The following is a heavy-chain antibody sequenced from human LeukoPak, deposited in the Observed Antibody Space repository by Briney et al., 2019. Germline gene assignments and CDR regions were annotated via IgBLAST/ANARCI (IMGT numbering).Heavy chain of an antibody. CDR1: GYSISSGYY. V-gene: IGHV4-38-2*02. CDR2: IYHSGST. Sequence: PSDTLSLTCTVSGYSISSGYYWGWIRQPPGKGLEWIGSIYHSGSTYYNPSLKSRVTISVDTSKNQFSLKLSSVTAADTAVYYCARVRRQDYGDYAPFDYWGQGTLVTVSS. CDR3: ARVRRQDYGDYAPFDY. D-gene: IGHD4-17*01. J-gene: IGHJ4*02.